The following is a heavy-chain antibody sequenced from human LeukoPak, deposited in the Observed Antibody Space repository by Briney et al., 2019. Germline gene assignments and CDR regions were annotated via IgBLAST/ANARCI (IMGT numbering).Heavy chain of an antibody. V-gene: IGHV3-15*01. J-gene: IGHJ4*02. Sequence: GGSLRLSCAASGFTFSNSWMTWVRQAPGKGLEWVGRIKSKSDGGTTDYDARVKGRFTISRDDSKNTVYLQMNSLKTEDTAMFYCTTYTMGAFDSWGQGTLVTVSS. CDR3: TTYTMGAFDS. CDR1: GFTFSNSW. CDR2: IKSKSDGGTT. D-gene: IGHD3-10*01.